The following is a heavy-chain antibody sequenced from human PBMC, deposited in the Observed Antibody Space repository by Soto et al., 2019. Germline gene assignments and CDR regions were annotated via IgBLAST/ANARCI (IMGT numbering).Heavy chain of an antibody. CDR1: EGSCGGYG. D-gene: IGHD6-13*01. CDR3: ARRPLGYFDH. J-gene: IGHJ4*02. V-gene: IGHV4-59*08. Sequence: PSVPLPLTWAVVEGSCGGYGGSWIRQPPGKGLEWIGYIYYSGSTYYNPSLKGRLTISLDTSKNQFSLNLNSVTAADTAVYFCARRPLGYFDHWGRGTQVTVSS. CDR2: IYYSGST.